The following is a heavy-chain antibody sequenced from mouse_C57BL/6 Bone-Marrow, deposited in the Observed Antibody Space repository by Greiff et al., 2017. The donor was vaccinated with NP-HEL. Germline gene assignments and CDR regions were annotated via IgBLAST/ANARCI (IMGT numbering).Heavy chain of an antibody. D-gene: IGHD1-1*01. CDR1: GFTFSSYA. CDR3: ARGGSGGYYAMDY. V-gene: IGHV5-4*03. CDR2: ISDGGSYT. J-gene: IGHJ4*01. Sequence: EVKLVESGGGLVKPGGSLKLSCAASGFTFSSYAMSWVRQTPEKRPAWVATISDGGSYTYYPDNVKGRFTISRDNAKNNLYLQMSQLKSEDKAMYYCARGGSGGYYAMDYWGQGTSGTVSS.